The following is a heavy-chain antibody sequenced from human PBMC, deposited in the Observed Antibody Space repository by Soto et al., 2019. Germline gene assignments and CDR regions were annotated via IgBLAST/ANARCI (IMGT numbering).Heavy chain of an antibody. CDR2: IDWDDDK. V-gene: IGHV2-70*01. J-gene: IGHJ6*02. Sequence: ASGPTLVNPTQTLTLTCTFSGFSLSTSGMCVSWIRQPPGKALEWLALIDWDDDKYYSTSLKTRLTISKDTSKNQVVLTMTNMDPVDTATYYCARIRRAVAGNGYYYYYGMDVWGQGTTVTVSS. CDR1: GFSLSTSGMC. D-gene: IGHD6-19*01. CDR3: ARIRRAVAGNGYYYYYGMDV.